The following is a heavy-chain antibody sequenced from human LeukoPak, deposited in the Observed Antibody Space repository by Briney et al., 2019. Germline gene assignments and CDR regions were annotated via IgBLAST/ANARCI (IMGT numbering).Heavy chain of an antibody. Sequence: SETLSLTCTVSGGSISSGDYYWSWIRQPPGKGLEWIGYIYYSGSTYYNPSLKSRVTISVDTSKNQFSLKLSSVTAADTAVYYCARTKDYSGSYYFDYWGQGTLVTVSS. CDR3: ARTKDYSGSYYFDY. D-gene: IGHD1-26*01. J-gene: IGHJ4*02. V-gene: IGHV4-30-4*08. CDR2: IYYSGST. CDR1: GGSISSGDYY.